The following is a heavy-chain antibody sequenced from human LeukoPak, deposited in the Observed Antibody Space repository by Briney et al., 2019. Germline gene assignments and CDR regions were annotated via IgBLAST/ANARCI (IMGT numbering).Heavy chain of an antibody. V-gene: IGHV3-23*01. CDR3: AKDSSSSNYYYGMDV. Sequence: GGSLRLSCAASGFTFSSYAMNWVRQAPGKGLEWVSTISGSAGNTYYGDSVKGRFTISRDNSKNMLFLQMNSLRAADTAVYYCAKDSSSSNYYYGMDVWGQGTTVTVSS. CDR1: GFTFSSYA. D-gene: IGHD6-6*01. CDR2: ISGSAGNT. J-gene: IGHJ6*02.